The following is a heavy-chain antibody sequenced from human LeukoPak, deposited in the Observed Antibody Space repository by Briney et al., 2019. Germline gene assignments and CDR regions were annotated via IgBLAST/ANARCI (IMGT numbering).Heavy chain of an antibody. CDR3: ASCSGGSCYSDY. J-gene: IGHJ4*02. D-gene: IGHD2-15*01. V-gene: IGHV3-21*01. CDR2: ISSSSSYI. Sequence: GGSLRLSCAASGFTLSSYSMNWVRQAPGNGLEWVSSISSSSSYIYYADSVKCRFTISRDNAKNSLYLQMNSLRAEDTAVYYCASCSGGSCYSDYWGQGTLVTVSS. CDR1: GFTLSSYS.